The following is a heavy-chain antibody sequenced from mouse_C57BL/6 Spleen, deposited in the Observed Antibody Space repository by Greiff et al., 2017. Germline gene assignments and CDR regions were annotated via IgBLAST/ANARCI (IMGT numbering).Heavy chain of an antibody. V-gene: IGHV1-80*01. J-gene: IGHJ4*01. Sequence: QVQLQQSGAELVKPGASVKISCKASGYAFSSYWMNWVKQRPGKGLEWIGQIYPGDGDTNYNGKFKGKATLTADKSSSTAYMQLSSLTSEDSAVYFCARDHYYGSSLYYAMDYWGQGTSVTVSS. CDR2: IYPGDGDT. CDR3: ARDHYYGSSLYYAMDY. D-gene: IGHD1-1*01. CDR1: GYAFSSYW.